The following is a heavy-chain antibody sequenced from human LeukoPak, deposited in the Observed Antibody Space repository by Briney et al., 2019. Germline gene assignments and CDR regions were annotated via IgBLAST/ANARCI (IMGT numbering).Heavy chain of an antibody. J-gene: IGHJ6*02. Sequence: GGALRLSCAASGFTFSSYWMNWARQAPGKGLEWVASINHNGNVNYYVDSVKGRFTISRDNAKNSLYLQMSNLRAEDTAVYFCARGGGLDVWGQGATVTVSS. V-gene: IGHV3-7*03. CDR3: ARGGGLDV. CDR1: GFTFSSYW. D-gene: IGHD3-16*01. CDR2: INHNGNVN.